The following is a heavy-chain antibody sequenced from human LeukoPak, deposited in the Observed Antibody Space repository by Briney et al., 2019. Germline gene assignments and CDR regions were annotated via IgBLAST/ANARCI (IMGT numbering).Heavy chain of an antibody. CDR1: GGSFSGYY. J-gene: IGHJ3*02. V-gene: IGHV4-59*01. CDR3: ARVASGYDVFDI. CDR2: IYYSGST. Sequence: SDTLSLTCAVYGGSFSGYYWSWIRQPPGKGLEWIGYIYYSGSTNYNPSLKSRVTISVDTSKNQFSLKLSSVTAADTAVFYCARVASGYDVFDIWGQGTMVTVSS. D-gene: IGHD3-3*01.